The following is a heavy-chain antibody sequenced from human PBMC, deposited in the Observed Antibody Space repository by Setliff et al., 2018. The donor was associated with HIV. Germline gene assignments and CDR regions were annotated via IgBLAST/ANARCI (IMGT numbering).Heavy chain of an antibody. V-gene: IGHV3-7*03. CDR1: GFTFSDYW. CDR3: ARGRRVSSNYYYYYYMDV. CDR2: IKQDGSEK. Sequence: GGSLRLSCAASGFTFSDYWMTWVRQAPGKGLEWVANIKQDGSEKYCVDSVKGRFTISRDNAKNSLYLQMNSLGAEDTAVYYCARGRRVSSNYYYYYYMDVWGEGTTVTVSS. J-gene: IGHJ6*03. D-gene: IGHD2-2*01.